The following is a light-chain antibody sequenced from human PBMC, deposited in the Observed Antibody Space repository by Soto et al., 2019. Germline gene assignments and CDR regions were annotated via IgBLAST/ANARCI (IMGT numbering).Light chain of an antibody. CDR1: SSDVGSYNL. V-gene: IGLV2-23*03. J-gene: IGLJ1*01. CDR3: CSYAGSSTFAYV. CDR2: EGS. Sequence: QSALTQPASVSGSPGQSITISCTGTSSDVGSYNLVSWYQQHPGKAPKLMIYEGSKRPSGVSNRFSGSKSGNTASLTISWLQAEDEADYYCCSYAGSSTFAYVFGTGTKLTVL.